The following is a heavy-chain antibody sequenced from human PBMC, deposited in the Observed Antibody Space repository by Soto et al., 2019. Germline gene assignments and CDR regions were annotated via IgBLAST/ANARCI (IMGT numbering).Heavy chain of an antibody. J-gene: IGHJ6*02. Sequence: QVQLVESGGGVVQPGRSLRLSCAASGFTFSSYGMHWVRQAPGKGLEWVAVIWYDGSNKYYADSVKGRFTISRDNSKNTLYLQMNSLRAEDTAVYYCAIDQAQYYYDSSGYYSSDYYSMDVWGQGTTVTVSS. D-gene: IGHD3-22*01. V-gene: IGHV3-33*01. CDR1: GFTFSSYG. CDR3: AIDQAQYYYDSSGYYSSDYYSMDV. CDR2: IWYDGSNK.